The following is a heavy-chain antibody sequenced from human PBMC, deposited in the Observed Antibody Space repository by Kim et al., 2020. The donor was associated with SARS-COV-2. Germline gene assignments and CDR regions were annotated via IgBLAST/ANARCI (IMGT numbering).Heavy chain of an antibody. J-gene: IGHJ3*02. CDR3: ARVVSDTFDI. Sequence: GESLKISCKAYGYSFTSYWIGWVRQMPGKGLEWMGIIYPDDSDTRFSPSFQGQVTMSAAKSSSTAYLQWSTLKASDTAIYFCARVVSDTFDIWGQGTMVTVSS. CDR2: IYPDDSDT. V-gene: IGHV5-51*01. CDR1: GYSFTSYW.